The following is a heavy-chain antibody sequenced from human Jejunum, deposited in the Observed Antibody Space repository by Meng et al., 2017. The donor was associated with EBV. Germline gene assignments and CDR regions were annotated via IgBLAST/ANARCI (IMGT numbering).Heavy chain of an antibody. V-gene: IGHV3-15*01. CDR3: VSAWVDP. CDR2: IKSKTQGGTT. J-gene: IGHJ5*02. Sequence: VQLVESEGGLVKAGGSLRLACAGSGLTCSNAWISWVRQSQGKGLEWIARIKSKTQGGTTDYAASVKGRFTVSRDDSENTVYLQMNSLTTEDTAMYYCVSAWVDPWGQGTLVTVSS. CDR1: GLTCSNAW.